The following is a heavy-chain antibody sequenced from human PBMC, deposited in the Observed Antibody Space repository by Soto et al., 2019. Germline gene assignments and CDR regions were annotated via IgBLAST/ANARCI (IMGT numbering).Heavy chain of an antibody. CDR3: ARDAGIAVAGTRLKWFDP. V-gene: IGHV6-1*01. CDR2: TYYRSKWYN. Sequence: SQTLSLTCAISGDSVSSNSAAWNWIRQSPSRGLEWLGRTYYRSKWYNDYAVSVKSRIAINPDTSKNQFSLQLNSVTPEDTAVYYCARDAGIAVAGTRLKWFDPWGQGTLVTVS. D-gene: IGHD6-19*01. CDR1: GDSVSSNSAA. J-gene: IGHJ5*02.